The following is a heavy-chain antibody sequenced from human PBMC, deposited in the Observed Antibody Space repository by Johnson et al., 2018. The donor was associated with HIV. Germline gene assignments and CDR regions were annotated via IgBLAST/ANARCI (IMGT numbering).Heavy chain of an antibody. CDR1: GFTFSSYT. CDR3: ARGGIIRGAFDI. D-gene: IGHD1-1*01. J-gene: IGHJ3*02. CDR2: ISYDGSNK. Sequence: QMLLVESGGGVVQPGRSLRLSCVVSGFTFSSYTMHWVRQAPGKGLEWVAVISYDGSNKYFADSVKGRFTISRDNSKNTRYLQMSSLRAEDTAVYYCARGGIIRGAFDIWGQGTMVTVSS. V-gene: IGHV3-30*04.